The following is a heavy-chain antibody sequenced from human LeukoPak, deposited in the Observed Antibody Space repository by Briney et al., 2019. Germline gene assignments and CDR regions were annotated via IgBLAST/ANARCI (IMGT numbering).Heavy chain of an antibody. CDR2: IKQDGSER. D-gene: IGHD3-3*01. V-gene: IGHV3-7*01. CDR1: GLTFSSYW. CDR3: ASDGGPFDN. Sequence: GGSLRLSCAASGLTFSSYWMSWVRQAPGKRLEWVANIKQDGSERYYVDSVKGRFTISRDNSKKSLYLQMNSLRADDTAVYYCASDGGPFDNWGQGTLVTVSS. J-gene: IGHJ4*02.